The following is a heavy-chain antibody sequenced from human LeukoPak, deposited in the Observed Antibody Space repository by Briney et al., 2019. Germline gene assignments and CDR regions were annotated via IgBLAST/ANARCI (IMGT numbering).Heavy chain of an antibody. CDR2: IYHSGST. J-gene: IGHJ6*04. D-gene: IGHD3-10*01. V-gene: IGHV4-38-2*02. CDR1: GYSINNGYY. CDR3: AGHRVLLWFGDV. Sequence: SETLSLTCTVSGYSINNGYYWGWIRQPPGKGLEWIATIYHSGSTYCNPSLKSRVTISVDTSKNQFSLKLSSVTAADTAVYYCAGHRVLLWFGDVWGKGTTVTISS.